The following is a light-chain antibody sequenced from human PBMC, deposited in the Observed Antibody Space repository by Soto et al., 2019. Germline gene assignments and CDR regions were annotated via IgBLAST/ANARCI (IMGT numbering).Light chain of an antibody. J-gene: IGLJ2*01. CDR2: LEGSGSY. CDR3: ETWDSNTRV. Sequence: QLVLTQSSSASASLGSSVKLTCTRSSGHSSYIIAWHQQQPGKAPRYLMKLEGSGSYNKGSGVPDRFSGSSSGADRYLTISHLQSEDEDDYYCETWDSNTRVFGGGTKLTVL. V-gene: IGLV4-60*03. CDR1: SGHSSYI.